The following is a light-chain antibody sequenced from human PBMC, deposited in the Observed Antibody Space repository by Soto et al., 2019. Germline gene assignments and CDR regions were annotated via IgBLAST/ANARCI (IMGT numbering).Light chain of an antibody. CDR1: SSDVGSYNR. J-gene: IGLJ2*01. CDR2: EVS. V-gene: IGLV2-18*02. Sequence: QSALTQPPSVSGSPGQSVTISCTGTSSDVGSYNRVSWYQQPPGTAPKLMIYEVSNRPSGVPDRFSGSKSGNTASLTISGLQAEDEADYYCNSYTSSTVVFGGGTKVTVL. CDR3: NSYTSSTVV.